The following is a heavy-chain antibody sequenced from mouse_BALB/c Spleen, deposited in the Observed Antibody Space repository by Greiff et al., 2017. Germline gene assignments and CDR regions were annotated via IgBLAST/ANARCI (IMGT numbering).Heavy chain of an antibody. D-gene: IGHD2-14*01. J-gene: IGHJ4*01. V-gene: IGHV1-84*02. CDR1: GYTFTSYV. CDR2: IYPGSGNT. Sequence: QVQLQQSGPELVKPGASVKMSCKASGYTFTSYVMHWVKQKPGQGLEWIGWIYPGSGNTKYNEKFKGKATLTVDTSSSTAYMQLSSLTSEDTAVYFCVREDYRYDAMDYWGQGTSVTVSS. CDR3: VREDYRYDAMDY.